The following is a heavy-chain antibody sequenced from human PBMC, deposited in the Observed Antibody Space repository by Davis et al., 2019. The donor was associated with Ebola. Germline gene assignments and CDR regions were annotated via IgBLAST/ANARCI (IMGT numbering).Heavy chain of an antibody. V-gene: IGHV3-72*01. J-gene: IGHJ4*02. CDR2: TRNKANSYTT. Sequence: PGGSLRLSCAASGFTFSDYYMDWVRQAPGKGLEWVGRTRNKANSYTTEYAASVRGRFTISRDDSENSLYLQMSSLITEDTAVYYCARAGSSTWRDFDYWGQGTLVTVSS. CDR1: GFTFSDYY. D-gene: IGHD6-13*01. CDR3: ARAGSSTWRDFDY.